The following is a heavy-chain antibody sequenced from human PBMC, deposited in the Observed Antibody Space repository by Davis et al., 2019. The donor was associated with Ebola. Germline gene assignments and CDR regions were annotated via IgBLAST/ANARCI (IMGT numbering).Heavy chain of an antibody. Sequence: ASVKVSCKASGYTFTSYGIHWARQAPGQSLEWMGWINTGNGNTKYSQKFQGRVTITRDTSASTVYLDLNSLTSEDTAVFYCARDQCTTTSCYWFGPWGQGTLVTVSS. CDR2: INTGNGNT. V-gene: IGHV1-3*04. D-gene: IGHD2-2*01. CDR3: ARDQCTTTSCYWFGP. J-gene: IGHJ5*02. CDR1: GYTFTSYG.